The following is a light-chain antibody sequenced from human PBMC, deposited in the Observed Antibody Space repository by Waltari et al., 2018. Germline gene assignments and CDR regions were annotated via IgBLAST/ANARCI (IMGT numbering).Light chain of an antibody. CDR2: AAT. V-gene: IGKV1-39*01. J-gene: IGKJ2*01. Sequence: DIQMTQSPSSLSASVGDRLTITCRASQSISSYFNWYQQKPGKAPKLMIYAATSLQIGVPSRFSGSGSVTDFTLTISSLQPEDFATYYCQQSYSSPYTFGQGTTLEIK. CDR1: QSISSY. CDR3: QQSYSSPYT.